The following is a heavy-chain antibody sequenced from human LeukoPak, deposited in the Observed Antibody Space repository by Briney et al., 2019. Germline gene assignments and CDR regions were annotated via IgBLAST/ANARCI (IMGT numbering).Heavy chain of an antibody. CDR3: ARTTGYSSGWHARWFDP. CDR1: GGSVSSGSYY. J-gene: IGHJ5*02. Sequence: SETLSLTCTVSGGSVSSGSYYWSWIRQPPGKGLEWIGEINHSGSTNYNPSLKSRVTISVDTSKNQFSLKLSSVTAADTAVYYCARTTGYSSGWHARWFDPWGQGTLVTVSS. D-gene: IGHD6-19*01. V-gene: IGHV4-61*01. CDR2: INHSGST.